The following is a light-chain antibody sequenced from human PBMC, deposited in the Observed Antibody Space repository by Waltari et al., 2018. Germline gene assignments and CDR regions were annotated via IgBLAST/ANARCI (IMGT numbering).Light chain of an antibody. J-gene: IGLJ3*02. CDR3: SSKTTRDTRL. V-gene: IGLV2-14*03. CDR1: SSDIGAYNA. CDR2: DVH. Sequence: QSALTQPASVSGSPGQSITISCTGTSSDIGAYNAVSWYQQHPGKAPKVGIYDVHKRPPGVSNRFAGSMSGNTASLTISGLQTEDEADYYCSSKTTRDTRLFGGGTKLTVL.